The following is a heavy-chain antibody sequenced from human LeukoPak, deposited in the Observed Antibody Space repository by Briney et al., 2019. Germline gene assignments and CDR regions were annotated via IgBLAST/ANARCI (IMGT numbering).Heavy chain of an antibody. CDR1: VFSLTTIGVG. J-gene: IGHJ5*02. CDR2: IYWVDDK. V-gene: IGHV2-5*02. Sequence: SGPTLVNPTQTLTMISTFSVFSLTTIGVGVGWIRQPPGKALAWLALIYWVDDKRSSPSLKTRVTITKDTSKNQVVLTMTNMDPVDTATYYCAHNKKGRAPVILDQWGQGTLVTVSS. D-gene: IGHD2/OR15-2a*01. CDR3: AHNKKGRAPVILDQ.